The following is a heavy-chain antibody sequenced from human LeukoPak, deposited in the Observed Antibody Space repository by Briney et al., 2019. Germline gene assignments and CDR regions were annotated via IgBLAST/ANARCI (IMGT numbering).Heavy chain of an antibody. Sequence: GGSLRLSCAASGFTFSSYGMHWVRQAPGKGLEWVAFIRYDGSNKYYADSVKGRFTISRDNSKNTLYLQMNSLRAEDTAVYYCAKDQTRYSYGYGDMAFDIWGQGTMVTVSS. V-gene: IGHV3-30*02. J-gene: IGHJ3*02. D-gene: IGHD5-18*01. CDR2: IRYDGSNK. CDR3: AKDQTRYSYGYGDMAFDI. CDR1: GFTFSSYG.